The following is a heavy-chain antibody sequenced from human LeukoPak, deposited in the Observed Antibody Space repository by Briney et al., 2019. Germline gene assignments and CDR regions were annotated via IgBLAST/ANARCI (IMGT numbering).Heavy chain of an antibody. CDR1: GFTFDAYA. D-gene: IGHD3-22*01. V-gene: IGHV3-9*01. Sequence: PGRSLRLSCAASGFTFDAYAMHWVRQAPGKGLEWVSGISWNSGSIGYADSVKGRFTISRDNAKNSLYLQMNSLRAEDTAVYYCARDLKRRVYYDSSGSDDAFDIWGQGTTVTVSS. CDR2: ISWNSGSI. CDR3: ARDLKRRVYYDSSGSDDAFDI. J-gene: IGHJ3*02.